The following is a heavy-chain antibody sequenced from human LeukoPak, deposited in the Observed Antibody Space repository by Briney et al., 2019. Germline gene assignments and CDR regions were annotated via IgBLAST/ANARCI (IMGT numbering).Heavy chain of an antibody. CDR1: GGSISSGGYY. Sequence: SETLSLTCTVSGGSISSGGYYWSWIRQHPGKGLEWIGYIYYSGSTYYNPSLKSRVTISVDTSKNQFSLKLSSVTAADTAVYYCASKSYTIPRFAFDIWGQGTMVTVSS. CDR2: IYYSGST. V-gene: IGHV4-31*03. D-gene: IGHD3-3*01. CDR3: ASKSYTIPRFAFDI. J-gene: IGHJ3*02.